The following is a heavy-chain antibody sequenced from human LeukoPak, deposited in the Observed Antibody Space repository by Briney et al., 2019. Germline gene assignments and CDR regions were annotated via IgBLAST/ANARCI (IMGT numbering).Heavy chain of an antibody. D-gene: IGHD2-21*01. CDR1: GITFSNFW. J-gene: IGHJ4*02. CDR2: IRPDGSEG. CDR3: ARDVAYRAFDY. Sequence: GGPLRLSCTTLGITFSNFWLSGAGRPPGRGLEGVATIRPDGSEGYYADSVRGRFTISRDNSKNSFYLQMSSLRAEDTGVFYCARDVAYRAFDYWGQGTLVTVSS. V-gene: IGHV3-7*01.